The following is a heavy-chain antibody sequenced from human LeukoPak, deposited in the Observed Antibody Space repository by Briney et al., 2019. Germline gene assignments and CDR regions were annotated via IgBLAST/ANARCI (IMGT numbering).Heavy chain of an antibody. D-gene: IGHD5-12*01. CDR2: INSSGSTI. V-gene: IGHV3-11*01. J-gene: IGHJ4*02. CDR1: GFTFSVYY. Sequence: PGGSLRLSCAASGFTFSVYYMSWIRQAPGKGLEWVSYINSSGSTIYYADSVKGRFTISRDNAKNSLYLQMNSLRAEDTAVYYCARDGYSGYDDYFDYWGQGTLVTVSS. CDR3: ARDGYSGYDDYFDY.